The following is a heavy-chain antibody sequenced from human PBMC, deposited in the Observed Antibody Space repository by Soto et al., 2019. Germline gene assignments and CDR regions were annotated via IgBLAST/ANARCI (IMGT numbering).Heavy chain of an antibody. Sequence: SETLSLTCAVYGGSFSGYYWSWIRQPPGKGLEWIGEINHSGSTNYNPSLKSRVTISVDTSKNQFSLKLSSVTAADTAVYYCASSYCDFWSGYSDYWGQGTLVTVSS. CDR2: INHSGST. D-gene: IGHD3-3*01. CDR1: GGSFSGYY. J-gene: IGHJ4*02. V-gene: IGHV4-34*01. CDR3: ASSYCDFWSGYSDY.